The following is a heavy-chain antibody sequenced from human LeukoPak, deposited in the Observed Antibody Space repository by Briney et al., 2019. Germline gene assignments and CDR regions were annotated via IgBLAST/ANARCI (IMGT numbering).Heavy chain of an antibody. CDR3: AKAIRTSCYGCNMDV. D-gene: IGHD2-2*01. CDR1: GFTFSSYA. Sequence: PGGSLRLSCAASGFTFSSYAMSWVRQAPGKGLEWVSTISGSGGSTYYADSVKGWFTISRDNSKNTLYLQMNSLRAEDTAVYHCAKAIRTSCYGCNMDVWGKGTTVTVSS. V-gene: IGHV3-23*01. J-gene: IGHJ6*03. CDR2: ISGSGGST.